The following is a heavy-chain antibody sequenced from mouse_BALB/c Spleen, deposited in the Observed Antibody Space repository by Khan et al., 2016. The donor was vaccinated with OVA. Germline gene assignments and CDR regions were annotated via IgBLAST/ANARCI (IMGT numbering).Heavy chain of an antibody. J-gene: IGHJ3*01. Sequence: QVQLQQSGAELVKPGASVKLSCKTSGYTFTNYWIQWIKQRPGQGLGWIGQIFPGTGTNYYNEIFKAKATLTIDTSSSTAYMQLTSLTSEVSAVYFCARGYFGNYEFAYWGQGTLVTVSP. D-gene: IGHD2-1*01. CDR2: IFPGTGTN. CDR3: ARGYFGNYEFAY. V-gene: IGHV1S132*01. CDR1: GYTFTNYW.